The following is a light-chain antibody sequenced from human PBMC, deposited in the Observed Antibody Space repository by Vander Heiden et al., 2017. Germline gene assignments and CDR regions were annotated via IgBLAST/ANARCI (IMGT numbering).Light chain of an antibody. CDR1: RSNIGSNT. CDR2: SNN. V-gene: IGLV1-44*01. Sequence: QSVLTQQPSASGTPGQRVTIPCSGSRSNIGSNTVNWYQQLPGTAPKLLIYSNNQRPSGVPDRFSGSKSGTSASLAISGLQSEDEADYYCAAWDDSLNGPVFGGGTKLTVL. J-gene: IGLJ3*02. CDR3: AAWDDSLNGPV.